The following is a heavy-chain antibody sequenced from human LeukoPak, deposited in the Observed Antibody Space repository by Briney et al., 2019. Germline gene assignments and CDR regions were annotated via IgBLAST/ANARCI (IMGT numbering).Heavy chain of an antibody. CDR2: ISGGGDST. CDR3: VLQYFDY. V-gene: IGHV3-23*01. J-gene: IGHJ4*02. Sequence: PGGSLRLSCAASGFTVSSNYMSWVRQAPGKGLEWVSDISGGGDSTYYADSVKGRFTISRDNSKNTLYLQMNSLRAEDTAVYYCVLQYFDYWGQGALVTVSS. CDR1: GFTVSSNY. D-gene: IGHD4-11*01.